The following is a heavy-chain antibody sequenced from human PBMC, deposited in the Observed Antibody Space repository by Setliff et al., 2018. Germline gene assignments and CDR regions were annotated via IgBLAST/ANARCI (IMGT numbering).Heavy chain of an antibody. D-gene: IGHD2-15*01. CDR3: AKRKGIAALDY. CDR2: IWSDGTNK. V-gene: IGHV3-30*02. Sequence: GGSLRLCCAASGFSFSSYGMHWVRQDPGKGLEWVAFIWSDGTNKYYADSVKGRFTISKDNSKNTLYLQMNSLRTEDTAVYYCAKRKGIAALDYWGQGTLVTVSS. CDR1: GFSFSSYG. J-gene: IGHJ4*02.